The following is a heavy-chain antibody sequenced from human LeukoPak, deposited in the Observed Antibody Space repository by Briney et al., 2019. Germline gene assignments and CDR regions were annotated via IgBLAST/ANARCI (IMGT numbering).Heavy chain of an antibody. CDR2: INPNSGGT. Sequence: ASVKVSCKASGYTFTGYYMHWVRQAPGQGLEWMGWINPNSGGTNCAQKFQGRVTMTRDTSISTAYMELSRLRSDDTAVYYCARDLDIVVVPSDYWGQGTLVTVSS. V-gene: IGHV1-2*02. CDR3: ARDLDIVVVPSDY. CDR1: GYTFTGYY. D-gene: IGHD2-2*01. J-gene: IGHJ4*02.